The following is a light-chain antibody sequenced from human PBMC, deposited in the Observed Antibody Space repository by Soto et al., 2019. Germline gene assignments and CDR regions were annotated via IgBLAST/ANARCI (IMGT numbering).Light chain of an antibody. Sequence: NVLTQSPGTLSLSPGERATLSCRASQSVSGSYLAWYQQKPGQPPRLLIYGATSRATGIPDRFSAGGSGTDFSLTISRLEPEDFAVYYCQLYEISPPKCTFGPGTKVDI. CDR3: QLYEISPPKCT. CDR1: QSVSGSY. J-gene: IGKJ3*01. CDR2: GAT. V-gene: IGKV3-20*01.